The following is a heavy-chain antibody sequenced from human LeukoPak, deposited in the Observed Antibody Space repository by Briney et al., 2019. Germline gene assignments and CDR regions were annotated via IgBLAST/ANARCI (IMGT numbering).Heavy chain of an antibody. CDR3: ARSPGAPFDY. D-gene: IGHD7-27*01. J-gene: IGHJ4*02. CDR2: VYFRGTT. Sequence: SGTLSLTCTVSGGSISSYYWSWIRQPPGKGLEWIGYVYFRGTTNYNPSIKSRVTISVDTSKNQFFLKLTSVTAADTAVYYCARSPGAPFDYWGQGSLVTVSS. V-gene: IGHV4-59*01. CDR1: GGSISSYY.